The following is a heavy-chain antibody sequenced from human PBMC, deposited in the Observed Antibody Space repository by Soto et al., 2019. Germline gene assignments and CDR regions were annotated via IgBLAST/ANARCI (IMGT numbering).Heavy chain of an antibody. CDR1: GFTFSSYA. Sequence: GGSLRLSCAASGFTFSSYAMSWVRQAPGKGLEWVSAISGSGGSTYYADSVKGRFTISRDNSKNTLYLQMNSLRAEDTAVYYCAKGGDSSSWYIKYYFDYWGQGTLVTVSS. D-gene: IGHD6-13*01. V-gene: IGHV3-23*01. J-gene: IGHJ4*02. CDR3: AKGGDSSSWYIKYYFDY. CDR2: ISGSGGST.